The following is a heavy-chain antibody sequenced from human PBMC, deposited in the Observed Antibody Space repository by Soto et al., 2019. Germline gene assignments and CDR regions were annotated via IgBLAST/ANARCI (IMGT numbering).Heavy chain of an antibody. D-gene: IGHD1-26*01. CDR3: ARHIVSAARNMDG. CDR1: GYRFTRYW. J-gene: IGHJ6*02. V-gene: IGHV5-51*01. CDR2: IYPGDSDT. Sequence: QSLNLSCKASGYRFTRYWIGLVRQMPGKGLEWMGIIYPGDSDTIYSPSFQGQATISADKSISTAYLQWSSLKAADTAMYYCARHIVSAARNMDGWGQRTKVTVS.